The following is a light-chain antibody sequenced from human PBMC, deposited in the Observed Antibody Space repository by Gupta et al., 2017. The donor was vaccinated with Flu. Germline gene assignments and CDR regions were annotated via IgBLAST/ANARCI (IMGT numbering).Light chain of an antibody. J-gene: IGLJ1*01. V-gene: IGLV3-10*01. CDR1: ALPEKY. CDR3: YSADSSGNHSV. Sequence: SYELTQPPSVSVSPGQTAGITCSGDALPEKYAYWYQQKSGQAPVLVIYEDSKRPSGIPERFSGSNSGTMATLTISGAQVEDEADYYCYSADSSGNHSVFGTGTKVTVL. CDR2: EDS.